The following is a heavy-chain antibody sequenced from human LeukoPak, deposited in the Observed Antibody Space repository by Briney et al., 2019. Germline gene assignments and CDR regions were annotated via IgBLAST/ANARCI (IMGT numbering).Heavy chain of an antibody. V-gene: IGHV3-11*01. CDR1: GFTFSDYY. CDR2: ISSSGSSM. D-gene: IGHD3-22*01. J-gene: IGHJ4*02. Sequence: GGSLRLSCAASGFTFSDYYMSWSRQAPGKGLEWVSYISSSGSSMYYADSVKGRFTISRDNAEHSVHLQMNSLRAEDTAVYYWARVLSSGYAPFDFWGQGTLVTVSS. CDR3: ARVLSSGYAPFDF.